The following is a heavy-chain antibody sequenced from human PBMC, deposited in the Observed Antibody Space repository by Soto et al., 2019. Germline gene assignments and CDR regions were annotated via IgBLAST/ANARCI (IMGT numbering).Heavy chain of an antibody. J-gene: IGHJ6*02. CDR1: GFTLSSYG. Sequence: PGGSLRLSCAASGFTLSSYGMHWVLQATGKWLAWVAVISYDGSNKYYADSVKGRFTISRDNSKNTLYLQMNSLRAEDTAVYYCAKAITPVRGVILGDYYYGMDVWGQGTTVTVSS. D-gene: IGHD3-10*01. CDR2: ISYDGSNK. CDR3: AKAITPVRGVILGDYYYGMDV. V-gene: IGHV3-30*18.